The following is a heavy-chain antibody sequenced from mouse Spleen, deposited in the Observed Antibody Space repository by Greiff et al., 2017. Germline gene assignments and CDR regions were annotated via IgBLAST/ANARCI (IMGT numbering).Heavy chain of an antibody. CDR3: ARNGGSSLYYYAMDY. Sequence: QVQLKESGPGLVAPSQSLSITCTVSGFSLTSYGVHWVRQSPGKGLEWLGVIWSGGSTDYNAAFISRLSISKDNSKSQVFFKMNSLQADDTAIYYCARNGGSSLYYYAMDYWGQGTSVTVSS. V-gene: IGHV2-4-1*01. CDR2: IWSGGST. D-gene: IGHD1-1*01. J-gene: IGHJ4*01. CDR1: GFSLTSYG.